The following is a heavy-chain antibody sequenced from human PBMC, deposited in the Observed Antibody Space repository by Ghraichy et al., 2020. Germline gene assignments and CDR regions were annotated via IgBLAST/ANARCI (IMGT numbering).Heavy chain of an antibody. CDR1: GFTFSDYY. CDR3: ARDRNQRFYYDFWSGNDAFDI. J-gene: IGHJ3*02. V-gene: IGHV3-11*01. CDR2: ISSSGSTI. D-gene: IGHD3-3*01. Sequence: GESLNISCAASGFTFSDYYMSWIRQAPGKGLEWVSYISSSGSTIYYADSVKGRFTISRYNAKNSLYLQMNSLRAEDTAVYYCARDRNQRFYYDFWSGNDAFDIWGQGTMVTVSS.